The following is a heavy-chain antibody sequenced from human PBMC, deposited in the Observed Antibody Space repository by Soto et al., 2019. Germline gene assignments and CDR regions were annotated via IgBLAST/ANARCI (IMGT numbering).Heavy chain of an antibody. J-gene: IGHJ5*02. Sequence: EVQLLESGGGLVQPGGSLRLSCAASGFTFSSYAMSWVRQAPGKGLEWVSAISGSGGRTYYADSVKGRFTISRDNSKNTLYLQMNSLRAEDTAVYYCASCVLGVLLQFNWFEPWGRGTLVTVSS. CDR3: ASCVLGVLLQFNWFEP. CDR1: GFTFSSYA. CDR2: ISGSGGRT. D-gene: IGHD3-10*02. V-gene: IGHV3-23*01.